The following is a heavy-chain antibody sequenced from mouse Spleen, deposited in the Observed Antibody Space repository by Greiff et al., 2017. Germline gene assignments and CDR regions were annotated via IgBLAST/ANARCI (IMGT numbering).Heavy chain of an antibody. CDR2: IYPGDGDT. CDR3: ARRYDPYYFDY. CDR1: GYAFSSYW. D-gene: IGHD2-3*01. V-gene: IGHV1-80*01. J-gene: IGHJ2*01. Sequence: VQLVESGAELVKPGASVKISCKASGYAFSSYWMNWVKQRPGKGLEWIGQIYPGDGDTNYNGKFKGKATLTADKSSSTAYMQLSSLTSEDSAVYFCARRYDPYYFDYWGQGTTLTVSS.